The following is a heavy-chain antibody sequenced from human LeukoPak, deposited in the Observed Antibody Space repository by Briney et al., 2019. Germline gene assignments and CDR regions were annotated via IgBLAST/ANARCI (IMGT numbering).Heavy chain of an antibody. D-gene: IGHD3-22*01. CDR2: IYYSGST. CDR1: GGSISSSSYY. Sequence: SETLSLTCTVSGGSISSSSYYWGWIRQPPGKGLEWIGYIYYSGSTNYNPSLKSRVTISVDTSKNQFSLKLSSVTAADTAVYYCARDYYEYLGAFDIWGQGTMVTVSS. CDR3: ARDYYEYLGAFDI. V-gene: IGHV4-61*01. J-gene: IGHJ3*02.